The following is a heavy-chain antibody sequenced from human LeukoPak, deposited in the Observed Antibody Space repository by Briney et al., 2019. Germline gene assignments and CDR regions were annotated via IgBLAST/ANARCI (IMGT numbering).Heavy chain of an antibody. Sequence: GGSLRLSCAASGFTFSSYWVSWVRQAPGKGLEWVANIKQDGSEKYYVDSVKGRFTIPRDNAKNSLYLQMNSLRAEDTAVYYCARDLSYDFWSGKEGSYFDYWGQGTLVTVSS. CDR2: IKQDGSEK. J-gene: IGHJ4*02. V-gene: IGHV3-7*01. D-gene: IGHD3-3*01. CDR1: GFTFSSYW. CDR3: ARDLSYDFWSGKEGSYFDY.